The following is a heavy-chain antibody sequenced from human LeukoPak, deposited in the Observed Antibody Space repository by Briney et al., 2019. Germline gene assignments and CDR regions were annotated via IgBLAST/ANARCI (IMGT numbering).Heavy chain of an antibody. V-gene: IGHV1-18*01. Sequence: ASVKVSCKVSGYTFTSYGISWVRQAPGQGLEWMGWISAYNGNTNYAQKLQGRVTMTTDTSTSTAYMELRSLRSDDTALYYCAKGTSSWHEFDYWGQGTLVTVSS. CDR3: AKGTSSWHEFDY. CDR2: ISAYNGNT. CDR1: GYTFTSYG. D-gene: IGHD6-13*01. J-gene: IGHJ4*02.